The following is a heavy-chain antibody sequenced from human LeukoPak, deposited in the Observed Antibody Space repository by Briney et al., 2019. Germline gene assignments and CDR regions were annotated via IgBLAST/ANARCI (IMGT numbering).Heavy chain of an antibody. CDR2: IRHDGSHK. CDR1: GFIFSNYG. D-gene: IGHD5-24*01. V-gene: IGHV3-30*02. J-gene: IGHJ4*02. CDR3: ALMRDGYTQ. Sequence: GGSLRLSCTASGFIFSNYGMHWVRQAPGKGLEWVAFIRHDGSHKSYADSVKGRFTISRDNSKNTLYLQMNSLRAGDTAVYYCALMRDGYTQWGQGTLVTVSS.